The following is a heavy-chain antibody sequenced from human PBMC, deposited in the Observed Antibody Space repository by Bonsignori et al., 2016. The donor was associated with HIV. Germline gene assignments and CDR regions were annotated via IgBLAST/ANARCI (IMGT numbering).Heavy chain of an antibody. J-gene: IGHJ3*02. D-gene: IGHD3-16*01. CDR1: GFIFDNYG. CDR3: TKGDARPARNNPFDI. CDR2: VGFTGTYK. Sequence: QEQLVESGGGVVQPGGSLTLSCTASGFIFDNYGIHWVRQAPGKGLEWVTFVGFTGTYKAYADSVRGRFTISKDSSRNTVFLQMNSLRPEDTALYYCTKGDARPARNNPFDIWGHGDNGLRIF. V-gene: IGHV3-30*02.